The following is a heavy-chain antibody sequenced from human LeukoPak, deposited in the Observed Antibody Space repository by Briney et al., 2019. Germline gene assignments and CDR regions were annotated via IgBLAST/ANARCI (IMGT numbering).Heavy chain of an antibody. CDR3: AREGGYPQLLPFDY. CDR1: GFTFSSYW. Sequence: GGSLRVSCAASGFTFSSYWMSWVRQAPGKGMEWVANIKQDGSEKYYVDSVKGRFTISSDNAKNSLYLQMNSLRAEDTAMYYCAREGGYPQLLPFDYWGQGTLVTVSS. J-gene: IGHJ4*02. D-gene: IGHD2-15*01. V-gene: IGHV3-7*01. CDR2: IKQDGSEK.